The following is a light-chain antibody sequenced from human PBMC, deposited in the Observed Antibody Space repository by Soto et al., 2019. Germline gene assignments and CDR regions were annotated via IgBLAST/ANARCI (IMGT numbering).Light chain of an antibody. CDR1: SSDVGSYDL. CDR2: EVS. Sequence: QSALTQPASVSGSPEQSITISCTGTSSDVGSYDLVSWYQQYPGKAPKLMIYEVSERPSGVSNRFSGSKSGNTASLTISGLLAEGEADYYCCSYAGSSAFPFVFGTGTKATVL. V-gene: IGLV2-23*02. CDR3: CSYAGSSAFPFV. J-gene: IGLJ1*01.